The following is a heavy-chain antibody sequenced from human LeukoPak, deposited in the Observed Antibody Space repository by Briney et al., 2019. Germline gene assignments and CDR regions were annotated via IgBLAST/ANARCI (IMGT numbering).Heavy chain of an antibody. CDR2: TYYRSKWYN. CDR1: GDSVSSNSAA. V-gene: IGHV6-1*01. Sequence: SQTLSLTCAISGDSVSSNSAAWNWNRQSPSRGLEWLGRTYYRSKWYNDYAVSVKSRITINPDTSKNQFSLQLNSVTPEDTAVYYCARGRYCSGGSCYSPNNWFGPWGQGTLVTVSS. J-gene: IGHJ5*02. D-gene: IGHD2-15*01. CDR3: ARGRYCSGGSCYSPNNWFGP.